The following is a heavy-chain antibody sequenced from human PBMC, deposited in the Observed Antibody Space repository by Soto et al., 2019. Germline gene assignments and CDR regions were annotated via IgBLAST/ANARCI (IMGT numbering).Heavy chain of an antibody. CDR1: GYTFTSFD. D-gene: IGHD5-18*01. CDR2: MNPNSGNT. J-gene: IGHJ6*02. Sequence: ASVKVSCKASGYTFTSFDITWVRQATGQGLEWMGWMNPNSGNTGYAQKFQGRVTMTSDTSISTAYMKLRSLSSDDTPVCYCAWRYGFMDGWGQVTTGIV. CDR3: AWRYGFMDG. V-gene: IGHV1-8*01.